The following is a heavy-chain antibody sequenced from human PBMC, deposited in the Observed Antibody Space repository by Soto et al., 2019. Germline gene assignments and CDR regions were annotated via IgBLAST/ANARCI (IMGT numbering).Heavy chain of an antibody. CDR3: ARGDYYDTSGPFSDAFDV. CDR2: IKPDGSEK. J-gene: IGHJ3*01. V-gene: IGHV3-7*04. CDR1: GFTFSNYW. Sequence: GGSLRLSCSASGFTFSNYWMSWVRQAPGKGLEWVANIKPDGSEKWYVDSVKGRFTISRDNAKKSLYLQMNSLRAEDTAVYYCARGDYYDTSGPFSDAFDVWGQGTMVTVSS. D-gene: IGHD3-22*01.